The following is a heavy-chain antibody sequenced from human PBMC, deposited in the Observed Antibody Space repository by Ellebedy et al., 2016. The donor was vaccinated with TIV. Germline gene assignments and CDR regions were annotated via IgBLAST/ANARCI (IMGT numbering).Heavy chain of an antibody. CDR1: GFTFSSYW. D-gene: IGHD3-3*01. CDR3: AKDTQWDDFWSGYQYYGMDV. Sequence: GGSLRLXXAASGFTFSSYWMHWVRQAPGKGLVWVSRINSDGSSTSYADSVKGRFTISRDNSKNTLYLQMNSLRAEDTAVYYCAKDTQWDDFWSGYQYYGMDVWGQGTTVTVSS. V-gene: IGHV3-74*01. J-gene: IGHJ6*02. CDR2: INSDGSST.